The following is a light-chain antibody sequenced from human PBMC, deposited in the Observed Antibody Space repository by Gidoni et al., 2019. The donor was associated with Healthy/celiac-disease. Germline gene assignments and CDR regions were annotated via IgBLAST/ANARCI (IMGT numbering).Light chain of an antibody. J-gene: IGLJ2*01. Sequence: QSVLTQPPSASGTPGQRVTISCSGSTSNIGINTVNWYQQLPGTAPKLLIYSNNQRPSGVPDRFSGSKSGTSASLAISGLQSEDEADYYCASWDDSLKGVVFGGGTKLTVL. CDR2: SNN. V-gene: IGLV1-44*01. CDR1: TSNIGINT. CDR3: ASWDDSLKGVV.